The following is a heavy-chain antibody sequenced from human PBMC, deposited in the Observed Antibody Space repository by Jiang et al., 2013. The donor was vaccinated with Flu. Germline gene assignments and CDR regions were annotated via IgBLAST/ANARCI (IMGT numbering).Heavy chain of an antibody. CDR3: ARHLGIVLDYYYYYGMDV. CDR1: GYSFTTYS. V-gene: IGHV1-3*01. J-gene: IGHJ6*02. Sequence: SCKTSGYSFTTYSMHWCASPGQRLEWMGWINGGNGDTKYSQKFQGRVSITRDTSASTAYMELSSLKSEDTAVYYCARHLGIVLDYYYYYGMDVWGQGTTVTVSS. CDR2: INGGNGDT. D-gene: IGHD2-8*01.